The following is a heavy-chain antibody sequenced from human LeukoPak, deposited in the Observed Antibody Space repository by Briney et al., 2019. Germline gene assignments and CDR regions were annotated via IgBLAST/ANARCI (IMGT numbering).Heavy chain of an antibody. D-gene: IGHD3-16*01. CDR1: RYTFTSYG. Sequence: ASVKVSSKPSRYTFTSYGISAVPHAPRQGVEWMGWISAYNGNTNYAQKLQGRVTMTTDTSTSTAYMELRSLRSDDTAVYYCAGLGASGYYYMDVWGKGTTVTVSS. CDR2: ISAYNGNT. J-gene: IGHJ6*03. CDR3: AGLGASGYYYMDV. V-gene: IGHV1-18*01.